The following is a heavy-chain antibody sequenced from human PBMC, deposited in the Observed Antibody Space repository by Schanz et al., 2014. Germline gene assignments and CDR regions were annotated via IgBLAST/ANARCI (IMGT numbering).Heavy chain of an antibody. CDR3: ARQPGRITVSGVVSNWFDP. CDR2: ISSTSRAT. V-gene: IGHV3-48*01. D-gene: IGHD3-3*01. J-gene: IGHJ5*02. CDR1: GFSFSNYW. Sequence: EVQLVESGGGLVQPGESLRLSCAASGFSFSNYWMSWVRQAPGKGLEWISYISSTSRATYYADSVKGRFTISRDNSKTTLYLQMNSLRVEDTAVYYCARQPGRITVSGVVSNWFDPWGQGTLVTVSS.